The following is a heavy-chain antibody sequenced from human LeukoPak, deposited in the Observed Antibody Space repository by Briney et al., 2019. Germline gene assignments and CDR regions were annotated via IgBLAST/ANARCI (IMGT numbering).Heavy chain of an antibody. CDR2: INTDGSTI. D-gene: IGHD1-26*01. CDR1: GFTFSSYW. Sequence: GGSLRLSCAASGFTFSSYWIHWVRQAPGKGLVWVSRINTDGSTITYADSVKGRFTISRDNAKNTLYLQMNSLRAEDTAVYYCATFRYSGSYYFDYWAQGTLVTVSS. J-gene: IGHJ4*02. CDR3: ATFRYSGSYYFDY. V-gene: IGHV3-74*01.